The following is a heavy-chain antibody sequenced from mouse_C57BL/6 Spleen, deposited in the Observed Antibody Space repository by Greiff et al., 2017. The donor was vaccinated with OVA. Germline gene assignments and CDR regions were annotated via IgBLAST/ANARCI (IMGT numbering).Heavy chain of an antibody. CDR3: ARERVVAGDYYAMDY. J-gene: IGHJ4*01. V-gene: IGHV1-59*01. CDR2: IDPSDSYT. CDR1: GYTFTSYW. Sequence: VQLQQPGAELVRPGTSVKLSCKASGYTFTSYWMHWVKQRPGQGLEWIGVIDPSDSYTNYNQKFKGKATLTVDTSSSTAYMQLSSLTSEDSAVYNGARERVVAGDYYAMDYWGQGTSVTVSS. D-gene: IGHD1-1*01.